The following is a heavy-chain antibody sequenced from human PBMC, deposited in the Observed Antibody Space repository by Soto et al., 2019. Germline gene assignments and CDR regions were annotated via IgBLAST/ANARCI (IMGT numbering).Heavy chain of an antibody. CDR2: ISAYNGNT. J-gene: IGHJ5*02. V-gene: IGHV1-18*01. Sequence: QVQLVQSGAEVKKPGASVKVSCKASGYTFTSYGISWVRQAPGQGLEWMGWISAYNGNTNYAQKLQGRVTMTTDTSTSTANMELRSLRSDDTAVYYCARLFATSTVTTTGWFDPWGQGTLVTVSS. CDR1: GYTFTSYG. CDR3: ARLFATSTVTTTGWFDP. D-gene: IGHD4-17*01.